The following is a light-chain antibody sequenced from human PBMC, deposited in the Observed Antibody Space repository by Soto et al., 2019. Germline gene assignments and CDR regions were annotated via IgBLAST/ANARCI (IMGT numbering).Light chain of an antibody. CDR3: QQYYTTPWT. CDR1: QSVLFSSNNNNY. Sequence: DIVMTQSPDSLTVSLGERATINCKSSQSVLFSSNNNNYLAWYQQKPGQPPKLLIYWASARESGVPDRFSGSGSGTDFTLTISSLQAEDVAVYYCQQYYTTPWTFGQRTKVEIK. V-gene: IGKV4-1*01. CDR2: WAS. J-gene: IGKJ1*01.